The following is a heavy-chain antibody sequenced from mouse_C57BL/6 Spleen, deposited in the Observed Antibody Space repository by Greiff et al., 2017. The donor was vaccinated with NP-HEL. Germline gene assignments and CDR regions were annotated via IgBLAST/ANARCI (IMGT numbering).Heavy chain of an antibody. CDR1: GYTFTSYW. J-gene: IGHJ4*01. CDR3: ARGTTVVGGYAMDY. D-gene: IGHD1-1*01. V-gene: IGHV1-50*01. Sequence: QVQLQQSGAELVKPGASVKLSCKASGYTFTSYWMQWVKQRPGQGLEWIGEIDTSDSYTNYNQKLKGKATLTVATSSSTAYMQLSSLTSEDSAVYYCARGTTVVGGYAMDYWGQGTSVTVSS. CDR2: IDTSDSYT.